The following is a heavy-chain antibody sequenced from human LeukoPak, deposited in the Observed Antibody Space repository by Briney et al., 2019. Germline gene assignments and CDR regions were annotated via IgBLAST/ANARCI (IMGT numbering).Heavy chain of an antibody. Sequence: SETLSLTCAVYGGSFSGYYWSWIRQPPGKGLEWIGEINHSGSTNYNPSLKSRVTISVDTSKNQFSLKLSSVTAADTAVYYCAGDPDRSTWYYLRGQGTLVTVSS. CDR3: AGDPDRSTWYYL. CDR2: INHSGST. J-gene: IGHJ4*02. V-gene: IGHV4-34*01. CDR1: GGSFSGYY. D-gene: IGHD6-13*01.